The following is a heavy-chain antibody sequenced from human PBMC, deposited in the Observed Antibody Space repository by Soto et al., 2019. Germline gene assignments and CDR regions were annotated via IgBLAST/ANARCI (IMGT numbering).Heavy chain of an antibody. Sequence: QAQLVESGGGVVQPGRSLRLSCAASGFTFSSHGMHWVRQAPGKGLAWVAVISYDGSNKYYADSVKGRFTISRDNSKITLYLQMNSLRGEDTAVYYCARDKSRDGFDYWGQGTLVTVSS. D-gene: IGHD2-8*01. CDR3: ARDKSRDGFDY. CDR2: ISYDGSNK. V-gene: IGHV3-33*01. CDR1: GFTFSSHG. J-gene: IGHJ4*02.